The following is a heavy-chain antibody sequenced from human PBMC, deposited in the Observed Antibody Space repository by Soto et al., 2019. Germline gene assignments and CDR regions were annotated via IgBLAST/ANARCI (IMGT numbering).Heavy chain of an antibody. J-gene: IGHJ5*02. V-gene: IGHV4-39*01. CDR1: GGSINSDDSF. CDR2: LYYGGST. D-gene: IGHD1-26*01. Sequence: SETLSLTCSVSGGSINSDDSFWGWVRQSPGKGLEWIGSLYYGGSTFYNPSLKSRVTISLDTSKNQFSLRLTSVTAADTAIYYCARQLPVGATSWFDPWGQGTLFTAPQ. CDR3: ARQLPVGATSWFDP.